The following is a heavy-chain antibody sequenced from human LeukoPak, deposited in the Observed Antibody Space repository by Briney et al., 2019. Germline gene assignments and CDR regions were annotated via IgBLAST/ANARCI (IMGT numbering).Heavy chain of an antibody. CDR3: ARDPRITGTTYYFDY. CDR1: GFTFSSYS. CDR2: ISSSSYI. J-gene: IGHJ4*02. V-gene: IGHV3-21*01. D-gene: IGHD1-20*01. Sequence: WCALRLSRAASGFTFSSYSMHWVRQAPRKGLEGVASISSSSYIYYVDSVKGRFTISRDNAKNPLYLQMNSLRAEDTAVYYCARDPRITGTTYYFDYWGQGTPVTVSS.